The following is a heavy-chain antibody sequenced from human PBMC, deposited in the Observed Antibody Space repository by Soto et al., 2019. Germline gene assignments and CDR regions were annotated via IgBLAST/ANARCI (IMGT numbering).Heavy chain of an antibody. CDR3: AKDGAYDFWSGYTDY. Sequence: GGSLRLSCAASGFTFSSYGMHWVRQAPGKGLEWVAGISYDGSNKYYADSVKGRFTISRDNSKNTLYLQMNSLRAEDTAVYYCAKDGAYDFWSGYTDYWGQGTLATVSS. V-gene: IGHV3-30*18. CDR2: ISYDGSNK. J-gene: IGHJ4*02. D-gene: IGHD3-3*01. CDR1: GFTFSSYG.